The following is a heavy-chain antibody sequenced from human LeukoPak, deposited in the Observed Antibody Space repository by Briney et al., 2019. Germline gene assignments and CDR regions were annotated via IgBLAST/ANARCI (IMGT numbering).Heavy chain of an antibody. Sequence: GGSLRLSCAASGFTFSSYAMSWVRQAPGKGLEWVSVISGSGGSTYYADSVKGRFTISRDNSKNTLYLQMSSLRAEDTAVYYCARAWRGSYVFDYWGQGTLVTVSS. CDR1: GFTFSSYA. D-gene: IGHD3-3*01. CDR3: ARAWRGSYVFDY. CDR2: ISGSGGST. V-gene: IGHV3-23*01. J-gene: IGHJ4*02.